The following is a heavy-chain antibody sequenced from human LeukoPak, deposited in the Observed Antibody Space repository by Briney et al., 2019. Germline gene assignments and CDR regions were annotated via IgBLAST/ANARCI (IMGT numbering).Heavy chain of an antibody. CDR2: IIPIFGTA. Sequence: SVKVSCKASGGTFSSYAISWVRQAPGQGLEWMGGIIPIFGTANYAQKFQGRVTMTRNTSISTAYMELSSLRSEDTAVYYCARVGQWLVRGDYWGQGTLVTVSS. V-gene: IGHV1-69*05. CDR1: GGTFSSYA. J-gene: IGHJ4*02. CDR3: ARVGQWLVRGDY. D-gene: IGHD6-19*01.